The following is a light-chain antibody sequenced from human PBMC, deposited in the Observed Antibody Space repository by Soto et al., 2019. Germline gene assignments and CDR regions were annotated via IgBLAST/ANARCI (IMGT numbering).Light chain of an antibody. CDR1: KLGDKY. J-gene: IGLJ2*01. V-gene: IGLV3-1*01. Sequence: SYELTQPPSVSVSPGQTASITCSGDKLGDKYACWYQQKPGQSPVLVIYQDSKRPSGIPERFSGSSSGNTATLTISGTQARDEADYYCQAWGSSTGVFGGGTKVTVL. CDR3: QAWGSSTGV. CDR2: QDS.